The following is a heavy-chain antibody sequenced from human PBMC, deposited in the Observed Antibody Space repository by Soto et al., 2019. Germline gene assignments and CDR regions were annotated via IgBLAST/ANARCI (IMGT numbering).Heavy chain of an antibody. Sequence: QPQLVKSGPEVRKPGASVNVSCKASGYTFTTYGISWVRQAPGQGLEWMGWIGGYNGDSHNAQKFQGRLTMTRDTSTKTAYMELRSLRSDDTAVYYCARVGNNGWLLEYDYGGQGTLVIVSS. J-gene: IGHJ4*02. D-gene: IGHD2-8*01. V-gene: IGHV1-18*04. CDR1: GYTFTTYG. CDR3: ARVGNNGWLLEYDY. CDR2: IGGYNGDS.